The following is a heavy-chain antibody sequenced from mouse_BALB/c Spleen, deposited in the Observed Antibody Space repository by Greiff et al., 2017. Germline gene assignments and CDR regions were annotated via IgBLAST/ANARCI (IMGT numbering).Heavy chain of an antibody. CDR2: IYPGDGDT. CDR1: GYTFTSYW. V-gene: IGHV1-87*01. CDR3: ARNSPFAY. J-gene: IGHJ3*01. Sequence: QVQLKESGAELARPGASVKLSCKASGYTFTSYWMQWVKQRPGQGLEWIGAIYPGDGDTGYTQKFKGKATLTADKSSSTAYMQLSSLASEDSAVYYCARNSPFAYWGQGTLVTVSA.